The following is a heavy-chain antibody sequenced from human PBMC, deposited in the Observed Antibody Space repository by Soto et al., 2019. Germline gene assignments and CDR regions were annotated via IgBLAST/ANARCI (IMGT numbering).Heavy chain of an antibody. J-gene: IGHJ4*02. CDR3: ASGGYFDSSNYLAD. CDR2: ISPGNGNT. CDR1: GYTFTSYG. Sequence: ASVKVSCKASGYTFTSYGMNWVRQAPGRGLEWMGWISPGNGNTKYSQKFQGRVTIERDTSASTAYMELSGLRSEDTAVYYCASGGYFDSSNYLADCGLGTLVIVSS. V-gene: IGHV1-3*01. D-gene: IGHD3-22*01.